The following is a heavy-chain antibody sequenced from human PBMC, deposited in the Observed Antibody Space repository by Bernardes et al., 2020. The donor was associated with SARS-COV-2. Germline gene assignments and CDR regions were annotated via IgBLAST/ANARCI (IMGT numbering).Heavy chain of an antibody. D-gene: IGHD5-18*01. CDR1: GYTFTSYG. CDR3: ATVVGYTYGGGWFDP. J-gene: IGHJ5*02. V-gene: IGHV1-18*01. CDR2: ISADSVNT. Sequence: AAGKVSCKASGYTFTSYGISWVRQAPGQGLEWMGWISADSVNTDYAEKFQGRVTMTTDTSTSTAYMELRRLRSDDTAVYYCATVVGYTYGGGWFDPWGQGTLVIGSS.